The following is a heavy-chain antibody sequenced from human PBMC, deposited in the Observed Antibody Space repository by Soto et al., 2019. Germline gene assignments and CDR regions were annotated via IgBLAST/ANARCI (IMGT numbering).Heavy chain of an antibody. V-gene: IGHV2-5*02. CDR1: GFSLSTSGVG. CDR3: AQPEVWFGELWNWFDP. CDR2: IYWDDDK. D-gene: IGHD3-10*01. Sequence: QITLKESGPTLVKPTQTLTLTCTFSGFSLSTSGVGVGWIRQPPGKALEWLALIYWDDDKRYSPSLKSRLTITKDTSKNQVVLTMTNMDPVDTATYYCAQPEVWFGELWNWFDPWGQGTLVTVSS. J-gene: IGHJ5*02.